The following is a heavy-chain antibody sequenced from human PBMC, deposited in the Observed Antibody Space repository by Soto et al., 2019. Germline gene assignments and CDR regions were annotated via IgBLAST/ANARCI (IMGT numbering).Heavy chain of an antibody. J-gene: IGHJ4*02. CDR2: ISSIGVAT. V-gene: IGHV3-48*03. CDR3: AREGRVGGIDY. D-gene: IGHD6-19*01. Sequence: LRLSCAASGFTFSIHEMNWVRQAPGKGLEWVSYISSIGVATYYADSVKGRFTISRDNAKNSLYLQMNSLRAEDTAVYYCAREGRVGGIDYWGQGTPVTVSS. CDR1: GFTFSIHE.